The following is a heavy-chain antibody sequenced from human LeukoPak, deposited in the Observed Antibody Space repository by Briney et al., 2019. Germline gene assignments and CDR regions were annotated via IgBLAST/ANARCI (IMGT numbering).Heavy chain of an antibody. J-gene: IGHJ4*02. D-gene: IGHD3-10*01. V-gene: IGHV3-15*01. CDR1: GFTFSNAW. Sequence: PGGSLRLSCAASGFTFSNAWISWVRQAPAKGLEWVGRIKSKTDGGTTDYAAPVERRFTIPGDDSKNTLSLQINSLKTEDTAVYYCTTSYYYGSGSSYWGQGTLVTVSS. CDR2: IKSKTDGGTT. CDR3: TTSYYYGSGSSY.